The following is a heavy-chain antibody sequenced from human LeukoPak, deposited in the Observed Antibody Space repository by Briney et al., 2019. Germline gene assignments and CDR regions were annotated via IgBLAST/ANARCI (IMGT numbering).Heavy chain of an antibody. D-gene: IGHD3-16*01. CDR2: IHTSGTT. CDR3: ARGDFYDGGGRNWFVP. J-gene: IGHJ5*02. Sequence: SETLSLTCTVSGASMYSYYWSFIRQAAGKGLEWIGRIHTSGTTYYNPPLNSRVTLSIDTSMHQFSLRLTSVTAADTAVYYCARGDFYDGGGRNWFVPWGQGTLVTVSP. V-gene: IGHV4-4*07. CDR1: GASMYSYY.